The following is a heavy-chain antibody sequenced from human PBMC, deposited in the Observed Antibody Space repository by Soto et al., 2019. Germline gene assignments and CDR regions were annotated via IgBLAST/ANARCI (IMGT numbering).Heavy chain of an antibody. CDR2: ISATSTYI. J-gene: IGHJ3*01. CDR1: GFTFSTYC. V-gene: IGHV3-21*01. Sequence: GGSLRLSCAASGFTFSTYCMNWVRQAPGKGLEWVSSISATSTYIYYADSVKGRFSISRDNAKNSLYLQINSLRAEDTAVYYCVRDFSRIVGATADDFDVWGQGTMVTVSS. D-gene: IGHD1-26*01. CDR3: VRDFSRIVGATADDFDV.